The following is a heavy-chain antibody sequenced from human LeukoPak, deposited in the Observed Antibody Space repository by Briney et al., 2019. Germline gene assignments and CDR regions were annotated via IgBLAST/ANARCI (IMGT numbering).Heavy chain of an antibody. CDR2: INPSGGST. CDR3: ARDGYCSSTSCFNWFDP. V-gene: IGHV1-46*01. D-gene: IGHD2-2*03. J-gene: IGHJ5*02. Sequence: RASVKVSCKASGYTFTSYDINWVRQAPGQGLEWMGIINPSGGSTSYAQKFQGRVTMTRDTSTSTVYMELSSLRSEDTAVYYCARDGYCSSTSCFNWFDPWGQGTLVTVSS. CDR1: GYTFTSYD.